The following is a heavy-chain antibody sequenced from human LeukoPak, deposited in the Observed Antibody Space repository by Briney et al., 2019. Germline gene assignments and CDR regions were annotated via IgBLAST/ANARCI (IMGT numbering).Heavy chain of an antibody. D-gene: IGHD5-24*01. V-gene: IGHV3-7*01. CDR3: TRIGDGYGDYFDY. Sequence: GGALRLSCAASGFTLRSEWMSWLRQTPEKGLEWGANIKADGSATAYVDSVKGRFTISRDNAKNSLFLQMTRLRPEDTAVYYCTRIGDGYGDYFDYWGQGTLVTVSS. CDR1: GFTLRSEW. J-gene: IGHJ4*02. CDR2: IKADGSAT.